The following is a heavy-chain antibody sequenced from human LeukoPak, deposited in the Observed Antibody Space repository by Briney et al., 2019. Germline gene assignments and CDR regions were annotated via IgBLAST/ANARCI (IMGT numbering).Heavy chain of an antibody. V-gene: IGHV3-30-3*01. D-gene: IGHD1-26*01. CDR3: ATPRPIVGATAFDY. CDR2: ISYDGSNK. J-gene: IGHJ4*02. Sequence: GGSLRLSCAASGFTFSGYAMHWVRQAPGKGLEWVAVISYDGSNKYYADSVKGRFTISRDNSKNTLYLQMNSLRAEDTAVYYCATPRPIVGATAFDYWGQGTLVTVSS. CDR1: GFTFSGYA.